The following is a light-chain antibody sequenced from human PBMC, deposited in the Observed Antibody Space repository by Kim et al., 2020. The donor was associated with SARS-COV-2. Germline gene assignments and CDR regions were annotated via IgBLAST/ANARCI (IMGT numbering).Light chain of an antibody. CDR1: QSISTW. CDR2: KAS. CDR3: QQYNSYSRT. V-gene: IGKV1-5*03. Sequence: DIQMTQSPSTLSASVGDRVTISCRASQSISTWLAWYQQKPGKATKLLIYKASNLESGVPSRFSGSGSGAEFTLTISSLQPDDFATYYCQQYNSYSRTFGQGTKVDIK. J-gene: IGKJ1*01.